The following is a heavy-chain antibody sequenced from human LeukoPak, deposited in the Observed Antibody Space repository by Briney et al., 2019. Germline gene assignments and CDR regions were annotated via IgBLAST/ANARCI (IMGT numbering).Heavy chain of an antibody. J-gene: IGHJ4*02. CDR1: GFTFSDHY. CDR2: IYYSGST. D-gene: IGHD6-6*01. V-gene: IGHV4-59*11. CDR3: ARVSGQLVDY. Sequence: KTGGSLRLSCAASGFTFSDHYMDWVRQAPGKGLEWIGYIYYSGSTNYNPSLKSRVTISVDTSKNQFSLKLNSVTAADTAVYYCARVSGQLVDYWGQGTLVTVSS.